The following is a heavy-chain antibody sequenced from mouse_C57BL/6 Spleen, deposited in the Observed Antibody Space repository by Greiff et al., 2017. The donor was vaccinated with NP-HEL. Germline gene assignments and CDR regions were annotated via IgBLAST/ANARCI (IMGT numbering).Heavy chain of an antibody. V-gene: IGHV5-17*01. CDR3: ARPDDYRYAMDY. J-gene: IGHJ4*01. CDR2: ISSGSSTI. D-gene: IGHD2-4*01. Sequence: EVHLVESGGGLVKPGGSLKLSCAASGFTFSDYGMHWVRQAPEEGLEWVAYISSGSSTIYYADTVKGRFTISRDNAKNTLFLQMTSLRSEDTAMYYCARPDDYRYAMDYWGQGTSVTVSS. CDR1: GFTFSDYG.